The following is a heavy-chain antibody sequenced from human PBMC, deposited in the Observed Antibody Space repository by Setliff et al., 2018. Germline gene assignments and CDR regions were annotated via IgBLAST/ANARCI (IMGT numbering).Heavy chain of an antibody. V-gene: IGHV4-30-4*08. CDR1: DDSTRNNNYF. CDR2: MYHNGDT. D-gene: IGHD2-15*01. Sequence: SETLSLTCAVSDDSTRNNNYFWAWIRQPPGKGLEWIGFMYHNGDTHYSPPLKSRVSLSVDTSKRQVSLKLNTATAADTAVYYCARGTYANSWARFDFWGRGTLVTVSS. J-gene: IGHJ4*02. CDR3: ARGTYANSWARFDF.